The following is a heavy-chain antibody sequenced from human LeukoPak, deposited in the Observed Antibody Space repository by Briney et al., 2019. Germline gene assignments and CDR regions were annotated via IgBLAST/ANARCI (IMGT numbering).Heavy chain of an antibody. V-gene: IGHV3-43*01. CDR1: XXXXXDYT. CDR2: ISWDGGDT. CDR3: ARNYGSGVGGAFDI. D-gene: IGHD3-10*01. Sequence: GGSXRXXXXXSXXXXXDYTMHWVRQAPGKGLEWVSLISWDGGDTYYADSVKGRFTISRDNRKDSLYLQMNSLRIEDTALYYCARNYGSGVGGAFDIWGQGTMVTVSS. J-gene: IGHJ3*02.